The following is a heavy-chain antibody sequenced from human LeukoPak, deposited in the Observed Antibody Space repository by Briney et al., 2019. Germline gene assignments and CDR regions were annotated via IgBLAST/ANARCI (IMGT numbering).Heavy chain of an antibody. CDR1: GYTFTGYY. CDR2: INPNINGT. Sequence: ASVKVSCKASGYTFTGYYIHWVRQAPGQGLEWMGWINPNINGTNYAQKFQGRVTMTRDTSISTAYLELSSLTSDDTAVYYCARGQYRYAVDFWGQGTLVTVSS. V-gene: IGHV1-2*02. J-gene: IGHJ4*02. D-gene: IGHD5-18*01. CDR3: ARGQYRYAVDF.